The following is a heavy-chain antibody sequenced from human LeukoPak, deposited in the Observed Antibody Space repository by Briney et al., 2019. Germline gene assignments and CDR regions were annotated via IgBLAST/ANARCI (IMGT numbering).Heavy chain of an antibody. D-gene: IGHD3-3*02. CDR1: GGSFSGYY. J-gene: IGHJ6*03. Sequence: SETLSLTCAVYGGSFSGYYWSWIRQPPGKGLEWIGEINHSGSTNYNPSLKSRVTISVDTSKNQFSLKLSSVTAADTAVYYCARHFQYYYYYMDVWGKGTTVIISS. CDR3: ARHFQYYYYYMDV. V-gene: IGHV4-34*01. CDR2: INHSGST.